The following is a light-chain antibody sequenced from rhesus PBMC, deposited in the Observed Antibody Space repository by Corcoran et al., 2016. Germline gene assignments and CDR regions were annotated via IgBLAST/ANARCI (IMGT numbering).Light chain of an antibody. CDR2: KAY. Sequence: DIQMTQSPSSLSASVGDKVTITCRASQGISSWLAWYQQKPGKAPKLLSNKAYRLQSGVPSRFSGSGSGTDFTLTISSLKPEDFATYYCLQYNSSLRTFGQGTKVEIK. CDR1: QGISSW. J-gene: IGKJ1*01. V-gene: IGKV1-22*01. CDR3: LQYNSSLRT.